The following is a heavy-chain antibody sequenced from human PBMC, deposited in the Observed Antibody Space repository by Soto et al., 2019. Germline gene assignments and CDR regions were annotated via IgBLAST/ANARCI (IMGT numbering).Heavy chain of an antibody. CDR2: IYYSGST. CDR3: ARVWAASTYYYDSSGSYYFDY. D-gene: IGHD3-22*01. CDR1: GGSISSGGYY. Sequence: QVQLQESGPGLVKPSQTLSLTCTVSGGSISSGGYYWSWIRQHPGKGLEWIGYIYYSGSTYYNPSLKSRVTISVDTSKNQFSLKLSSVTAADTAVYYCARVWAASTYYYDSSGSYYFDYWGQGTLVTVSS. V-gene: IGHV4-31*03. J-gene: IGHJ4*02.